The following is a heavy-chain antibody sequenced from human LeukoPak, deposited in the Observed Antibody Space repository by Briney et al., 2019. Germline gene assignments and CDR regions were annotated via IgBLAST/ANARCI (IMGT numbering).Heavy chain of an antibody. D-gene: IGHD3-22*01. J-gene: IGHJ4*02. V-gene: IGHV3-7*03. CDR3: ARAPYYSRVEAYFDY. CDR1: GFTFSSYW. CDR2: IEQDGSEK. Sequence: GGSLRLSCAASGFTFSSYWMSWVRQAPGKGLEWVANIEQDGSEKSYVDSVKGRFTISRDNAKNSLYLQMDSLRAEDTAVYYCARAPYYSRVEAYFDYWGQGTLVTVSS.